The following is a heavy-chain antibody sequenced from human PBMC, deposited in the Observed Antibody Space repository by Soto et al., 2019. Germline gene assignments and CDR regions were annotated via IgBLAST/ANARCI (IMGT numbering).Heavy chain of an antibody. V-gene: IGHV4-34*01. D-gene: IGHD3-10*01. J-gene: IGHJ4*02. CDR3: ARLPYYYCSGSRPAREY. CDR2: INHSGST. Sequence: QVQLQQWGAGLLKPSETLSLTCAVYGGSFSGYYWSWIRQRPGKGLEWIGEINHSGSTNYNPSLKSRVTISVDTSKDQFSLKLSYVTAADTAVYYCARLPYYYCSGSRPAREYWGQGTLVTVSS. CDR1: GGSFSGYY.